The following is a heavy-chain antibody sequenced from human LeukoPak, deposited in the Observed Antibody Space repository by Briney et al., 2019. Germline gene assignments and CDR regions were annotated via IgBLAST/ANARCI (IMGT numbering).Heavy chain of an antibody. J-gene: IGHJ4*02. D-gene: IGHD3-10*01. V-gene: IGHV3-30*02. CDR2: IRYHGSDK. CDR1: AFTFRSYG. Sequence: GSLRLSCAASAFTFRSYGMHWVRQAPGKGLEWVAFIRYHGSDKYYADSVKDRFTISRDNSKNTLYLQTNSLRAEDTAVYYCARAKPKNMVRGLIMRRESRYYFDYWGQGTLVTVSS. CDR3: ARAKPKNMVRGLIMRRESRYYFDY.